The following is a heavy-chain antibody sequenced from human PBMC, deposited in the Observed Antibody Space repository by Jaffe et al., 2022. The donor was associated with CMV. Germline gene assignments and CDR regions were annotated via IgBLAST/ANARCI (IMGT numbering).Heavy chain of an antibody. J-gene: IGHJ5*02. V-gene: IGHV4-34*01. D-gene: IGHD6-19*01. Sequence: QVQLQQWGAGLLKPSETLSLTCAVYGGSFSGYYWSWIRQPPGKGLEWIGEINHSGSTNYNPSLKSRVTISVDTSKNQFSLKLSSVTAADTAVYYCASSGWYLKYNWFDPWGQGTLVTVSS. CDR3: ASSGWYLKYNWFDP. CDR1: GGSFSGYY. CDR2: INHSGST.